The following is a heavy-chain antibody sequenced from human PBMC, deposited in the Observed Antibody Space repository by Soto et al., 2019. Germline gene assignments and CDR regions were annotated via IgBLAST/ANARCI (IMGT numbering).Heavy chain of an antibody. Sequence: EVQLVETGGGLIQPGGSLRLSCAASGFTVSSHYMSWVRQTPGKGLEWVSILYASDSTFYADSVEGRFTISRDNSKNTVYLQLNSLRAEDTAVYYCATTVTRLIAFDVWGQGTIVTVSS. V-gene: IGHV3-53*02. D-gene: IGHD4-17*01. CDR1: GFTVSSHY. J-gene: IGHJ3*01. CDR3: ATTVTRLIAFDV. CDR2: LYASDST.